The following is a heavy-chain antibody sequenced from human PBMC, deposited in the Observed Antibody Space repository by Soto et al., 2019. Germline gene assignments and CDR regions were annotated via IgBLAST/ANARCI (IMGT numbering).Heavy chain of an antibody. CDR3: ARDGAYCSGGSCYSPDYYYYYYMDV. CDR1: GFTFSSYG. Sequence: GGSLRLSCAASGFTFSSYGMHWVRQAPGKGLERVAVIWYDGSNKYYADSVKGRFTISRDNSKNTLYLQMNSLRAEDTAVYYCARDGAYCSGGSCYSPDYYYYYYMDVWGKGTTVTVSS. V-gene: IGHV3-33*01. J-gene: IGHJ6*03. D-gene: IGHD2-15*01. CDR2: IWYDGSNK.